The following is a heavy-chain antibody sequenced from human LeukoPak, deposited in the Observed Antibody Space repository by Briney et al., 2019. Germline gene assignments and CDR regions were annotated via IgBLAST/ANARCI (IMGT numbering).Heavy chain of an antibody. J-gene: IGHJ4*02. CDR1: GFTFDSHT. D-gene: IGHD4-17*01. CDR3: AKAHDYGESYFDY. V-gene: IGHV3-21*04. CDR2: ISASSTNA. Sequence: GGSLRLSCAASGFTFDSHTVIWVRQAPGKGLEWVASISASSTNAFYADSVKGRFTISRDNSKNTLYLQMNSLRAEDTAVYYCAKAHDYGESYFDYWGQGTLVTVSS.